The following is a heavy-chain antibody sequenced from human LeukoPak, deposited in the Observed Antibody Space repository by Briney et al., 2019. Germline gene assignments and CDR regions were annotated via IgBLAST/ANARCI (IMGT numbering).Heavy chain of an antibody. D-gene: IGHD3-10*01. Sequence: ASVKVSCKASGYTFTSYDINWVRQATGQGLEWMGWMNPNSGNTGYAQKFQGRVTMTRNTSISTAYMELSSLRSEDTAVYYCARAAPIMVRGVRGKYYFGYWGQGTLGTVSS. V-gene: IGHV1-8*01. CDR3: ARAAPIMVRGVRGKYYFGY. J-gene: IGHJ4*02. CDR2: MNPNSGNT. CDR1: GYTFTSYD.